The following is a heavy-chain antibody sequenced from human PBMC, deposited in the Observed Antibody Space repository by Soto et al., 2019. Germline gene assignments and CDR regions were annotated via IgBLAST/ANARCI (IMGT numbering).Heavy chain of an antibody. CDR1: GFTFSSYG. V-gene: IGHV3-30*18. J-gene: IGHJ4*02. CDR2: ISYDGSNK. D-gene: IGHD6-6*01. CDR3: AKERYSSSSPDFDY. Sequence: QVQPVESGGGVVQPGRSLRLSCAASGFTFSSYGMHWVRQAPGKGLEWVAVISYDGSNKYYADSVKGRFTISRDNSKNTLYLQMNSLRAEDTAVYYCAKERYSSSSPDFDYWGQGTLVTVSS.